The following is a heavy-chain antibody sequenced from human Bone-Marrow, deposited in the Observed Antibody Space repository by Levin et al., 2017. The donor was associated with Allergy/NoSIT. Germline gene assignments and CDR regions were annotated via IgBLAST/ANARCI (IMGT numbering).Heavy chain of an antibody. CDR3: ARGYNNYDFWSGYYPIYYYYMDV. CDR1: GGSFSGYY. J-gene: IGHJ6*03. Sequence: SETLSLTCAVYGGSFSGYYWSWIRQPPGKGLEWIGEINHSGSTNYNPSLKSRVTISVDTSKNQFSLKLSSVTAADTAVYYCARGYNNYDFWSGYYPIYYYYMDVWGKGTTVTVSS. D-gene: IGHD3-3*01. V-gene: IGHV4-34*01. CDR2: INHSGST.